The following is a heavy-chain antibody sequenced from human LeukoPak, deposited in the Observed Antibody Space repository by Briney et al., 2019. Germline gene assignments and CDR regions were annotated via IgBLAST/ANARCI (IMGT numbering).Heavy chain of an antibody. V-gene: IGHV1-8*03. CDR2: MNPNSGNT. CDR3: AREGYCSGGSCSYYFDY. Sequence: ASVKVSCKASGYTFTSYDINWVRQATGQGLEWMGWMNPNSGNTGYAQKFQGRVTITRNTSISTAYMELSSLRSEDTAVYYCAREGYCSGGSCSYYFDYWGQGTLVTVSS. J-gene: IGHJ4*02. CDR1: GYTFTSYD. D-gene: IGHD2-15*01.